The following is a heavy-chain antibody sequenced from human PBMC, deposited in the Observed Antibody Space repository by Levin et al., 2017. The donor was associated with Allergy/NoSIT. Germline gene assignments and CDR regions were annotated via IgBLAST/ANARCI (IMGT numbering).Heavy chain of an antibody. D-gene: IGHD1-26*01. V-gene: IGHV3-11*01. CDR2: ISGSLTTI. CDR3: ARDPGGSYDY. CDR1: GFTFSDNY. Sequence: GGSLRLSCAASGFTFSDNYMSWIRQAPGKGLEWVSSISGSLTTIKYADPVEGRFTISWDNTKKSLYLQMNSLRVEDTAVYYCARDPGGSYDYWGQGTLVTVSS. J-gene: IGHJ4*02.